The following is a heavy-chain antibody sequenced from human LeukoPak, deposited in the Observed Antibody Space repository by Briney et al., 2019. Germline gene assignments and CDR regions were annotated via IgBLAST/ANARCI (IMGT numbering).Heavy chain of an antibody. CDR2: INPSGGST. V-gene: IGHV1-46*01. CDR1: GYTFTSYY. CDR3: AREFSFGVVTTNWFDP. Sequence: ASVKVSCKASGYTFTSYYMHWLRQAPGQGLEWMGIINPSGGSTSYAQRFQGRVTMTRDTSTSTVYMELSSLRSEDTAVYYCAREFSFGVVTTNWFDPWGQGTLVTVSS. D-gene: IGHD3-3*01. J-gene: IGHJ5*02.